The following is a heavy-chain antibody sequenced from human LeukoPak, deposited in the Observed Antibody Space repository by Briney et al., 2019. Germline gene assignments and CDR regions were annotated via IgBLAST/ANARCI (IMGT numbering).Heavy chain of an antibody. CDR1: GISFRSYG. V-gene: IGHV3-30*02. J-gene: IGHJ4*02. Sequence: GGSLRLSCAASGISFRSYGMHWVRQAPGKGLEWVTFIWYDASNKYYAESVEGRFTISRDNSRNTVFLQMNSLRAEDTAIYYCATDISTHYFGSWGQGTLVTVSS. CDR2: IWYDASNK. D-gene: IGHD3-9*01. CDR3: ATDISTHYFGS.